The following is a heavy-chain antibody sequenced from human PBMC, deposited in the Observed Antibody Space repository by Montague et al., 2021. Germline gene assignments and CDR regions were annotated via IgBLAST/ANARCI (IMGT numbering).Heavy chain of an antibody. D-gene: IGHD6-13*01. CDR1: GDSITSNIYY. V-gene: IGHV4-39*07. J-gene: IGHJ5*02. CDR3: ARVFSSWYVGWFDP. CDR2: IYYSGNS. Sequence: SETLSLTCTVSGDSITSNIYYWGWTRQSPGKGLEWIGSIYYSGNSFYQPSLKSRITMAVDTSKNQFSLKLSSVTAADTAIYYCARVFSSWYVGWFDPWGQGTLVTVSS.